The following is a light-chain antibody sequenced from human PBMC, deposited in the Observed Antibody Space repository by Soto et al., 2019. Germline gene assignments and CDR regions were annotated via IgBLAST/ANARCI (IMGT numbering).Light chain of an antibody. J-gene: IGKJ1*01. V-gene: IGKV1-33*01. CDR3: QQYDDLPRT. CDR2: DAS. CDR1: QDISNR. Sequence: DIQMTQSPSSLSASVGDRVTITCQASQDISNRLNWYQHKPGKAPKGLIYDASNLEAGVSSRFSGSGSGTEFTFTISSLQPEDIATYYCQQYDDLPRTFGQGTKVQIK.